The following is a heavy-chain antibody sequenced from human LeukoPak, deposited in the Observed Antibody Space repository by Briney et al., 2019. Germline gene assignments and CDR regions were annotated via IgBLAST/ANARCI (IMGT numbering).Heavy chain of an antibody. CDR2: INHSGST. Sequence: SETLSLTCAVYGGSFSGYYWSWIRQPPGKGLEWIGEINHSGSTNYNPSLKSRVTISVDTSKNQFSLKLSSVTAADTAVYYCARFEKNPYGDYGSWYFDYWGQGTLVTVSS. CDR3: ARFEKNPYGDYGSWYFDY. J-gene: IGHJ4*02. D-gene: IGHD4-17*01. V-gene: IGHV4-34*01. CDR1: GGSFSGYY.